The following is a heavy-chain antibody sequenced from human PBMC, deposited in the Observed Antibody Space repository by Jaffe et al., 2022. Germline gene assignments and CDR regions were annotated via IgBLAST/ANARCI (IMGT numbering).Heavy chain of an antibody. J-gene: IGHJ5*02. V-gene: IGHV1-69*05. Sequence: QVQLVQSGAEVKKPGSSVKVSCKASGGTFSSYAISWVRQAPGQGLEWMGGIIPIFGTANYAQKFQGRVTITTDESTSTAYMELSSLRSEDTAVYYCARGQYCSGGSCYSTVYNWFDPWGQGTLVTVSS. CDR2: IIPIFGTA. CDR1: GGTFSSYA. CDR3: ARGQYCSGGSCYSTVYNWFDP. D-gene: IGHD2-15*01.